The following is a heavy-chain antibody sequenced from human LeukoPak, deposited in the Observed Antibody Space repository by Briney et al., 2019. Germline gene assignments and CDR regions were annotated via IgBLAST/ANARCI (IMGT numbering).Heavy chain of an antibody. CDR2: ISYDGSNK. D-gene: IGHD3-22*01. CDR3: ARDPAGDEYYYDSSGYYVPGYFDY. V-gene: IGHV3-30-3*01. J-gene: IGHJ4*02. CDR1: GFTFSSYA. Sequence: PGGSLRLSCAASGFTFSSYAMHWVRQAPGKGLEWVAVISYDGSNKYYADSVKGRFTISRDNSKNTLYLQMNSLRAEDTAVYYCARDPAGDEYYYDSSGYYVPGYFDYWGQGTLVTVSS.